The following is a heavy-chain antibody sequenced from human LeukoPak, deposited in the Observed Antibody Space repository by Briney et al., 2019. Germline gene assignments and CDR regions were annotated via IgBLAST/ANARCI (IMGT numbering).Heavy chain of an antibody. V-gene: IGHV3-21*01. J-gene: IGHJ6*02. CDR2: ISSSSYI. CDR3: ARDDFWSGYSQHGMDV. D-gene: IGHD3-3*01. CDR1: GFTFSSYS. Sequence: GGSLRLSCAASGFTFSSYSMNWVRQAPGKGLEWVSSISSSSYIYYADSVKGRFTISRDNAKNSLYLQMNSLKAEDTAVYYCARDDFWSGYSQHGMDVWGQGTTVTVSS.